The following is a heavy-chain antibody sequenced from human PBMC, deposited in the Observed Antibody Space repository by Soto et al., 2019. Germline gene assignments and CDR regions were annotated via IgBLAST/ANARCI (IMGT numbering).Heavy chain of an antibody. CDR3: ARSRPYCISTSCYRGDYYYYGMDV. CDR1: GYTFTGYY. D-gene: IGHD2-2*02. CDR2: INPNSGGT. J-gene: IGHJ6*02. Sequence: GASVKVSCKASGYTFTGYYMHWVRQAPGQGLEWMGWINPNSGGTNYAQKFQGWVTMTRDTSISTAYMELSRLRSEDTAVYYCARSRPYCISTSCYRGDYYYYGMDVWGQGTTVTVSS. V-gene: IGHV1-2*04.